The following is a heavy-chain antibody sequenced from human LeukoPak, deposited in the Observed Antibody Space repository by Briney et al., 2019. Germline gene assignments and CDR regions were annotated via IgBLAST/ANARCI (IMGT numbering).Heavy chain of an antibody. D-gene: IGHD3-10*01. CDR1: GYTFTRYG. CDR3: AREETKLPWFGEVRITRYYYYYMDV. V-gene: IGHV1-18*01. J-gene: IGHJ6*03. Sequence: ASVKVSCKASGYTFTRYGISWVRQAPGQGLEWMGWISAYNGNTKYAQKVQGRVTMTTDTSTSTAYMELRSLRSDDTAVYYCAREETKLPWFGEVRITRYYYYYMDVWGKGTTVTISS. CDR2: ISAYNGNT.